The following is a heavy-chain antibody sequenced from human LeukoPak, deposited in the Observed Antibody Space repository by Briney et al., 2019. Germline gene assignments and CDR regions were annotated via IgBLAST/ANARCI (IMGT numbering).Heavy chain of an antibody. CDR1: GFTFSTYE. V-gene: IGHV3-48*03. J-gene: IGHJ6*04. CDR2: ISSSDNTI. CDR3: AELGITMIGGV. Sequence: GGSLRLSCAASGFTFSTYEMNWVRQAPGKGLEWISYISSSDNTIYYADSVKGRFTISRDNAKNSLYLQMNSLRAEDTAVYYCAELGITMIGGVWGKGTTVTISS. D-gene: IGHD3-10*02.